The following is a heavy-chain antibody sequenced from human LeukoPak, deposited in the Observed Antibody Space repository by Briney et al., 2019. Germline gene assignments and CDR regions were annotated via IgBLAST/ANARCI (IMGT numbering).Heavy chain of an antibody. D-gene: IGHD2-15*01. CDR1: GFTFSSYN. CDR3: ARSSTRYCSGGSCYSGVLGYFDY. J-gene: IGHJ4*02. V-gene: IGHV3-21*01. CDR2: ITSSSSYT. Sequence: GGSLRLSCAASGFTFSSYNMNWVRQAPGKGLEWVSSITSSSSYTFYADSVKGRFTISRDNAKNSLYLQMNSLRAEDTAVYYCARSSTRYCSGGSCYSGVLGYFDYWGQGTLVTVSS.